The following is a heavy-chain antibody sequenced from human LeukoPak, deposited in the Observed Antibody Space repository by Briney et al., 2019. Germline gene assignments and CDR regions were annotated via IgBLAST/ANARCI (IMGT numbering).Heavy chain of an antibody. V-gene: IGHV4-4*07. D-gene: IGHD3-10*01. J-gene: IGHJ4*02. Sequence: SETLSLTCTVWGGSISSYDWSWLRQPAGKGLEGIGRIYTSGGTTYNRSLKSRVTMSVAESKNQLSLKLSSVTAADTAMYYCARDRPVGDYYGSGSYSLDYWGQGTLVTVSS. CDR1: GGSISSYD. CDR3: ARDRPVGDYYGSGSYSLDY. CDR2: IYTSGGT.